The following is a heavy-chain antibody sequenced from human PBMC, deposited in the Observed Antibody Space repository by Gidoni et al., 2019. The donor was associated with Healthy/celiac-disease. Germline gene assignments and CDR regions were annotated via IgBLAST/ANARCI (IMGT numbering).Heavy chain of an antibody. Sequence: EVQLVESGGGLVKPGGSLRISCAASGFTFSNAWLCWGRPAPGKGLEWVGRIESKTDGWTTQYAAPGKGRFTISRDDSKNTLYLQMSSLKTEDTAVYYSPTDLVDCSITSCYTVYYYGMDVWGQGTTVTVSS. CDR3: PTDLVDCSITSCYTVYYYGMDV. J-gene: IGHJ6*02. V-gene: IGHV3-15*04. CDR1: GFTFSNAW. D-gene: IGHD2-2*02. CDR2: IESKTDGWTT.